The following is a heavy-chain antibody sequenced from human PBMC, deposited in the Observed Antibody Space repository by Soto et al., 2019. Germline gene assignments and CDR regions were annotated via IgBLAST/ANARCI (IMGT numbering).Heavy chain of an antibody. CDR2: ISHGGNT. V-gene: IGHV4-30-2*01. D-gene: IGHD3-9*01. CDR1: GGSINNGGYS. CDR3: ARTSYDILTGRLDAFDI. Sequence: PSETLSLTCAVSGGSINNGGYSWSWLRQPPGKGLEWIGYISHGGNTYYNPSLRSRVIMSIDKSKNHFPLGLKSVTAADTATYYCARTSYDILTGRLDAFDIWGQGTMVTVSS. J-gene: IGHJ3*02.